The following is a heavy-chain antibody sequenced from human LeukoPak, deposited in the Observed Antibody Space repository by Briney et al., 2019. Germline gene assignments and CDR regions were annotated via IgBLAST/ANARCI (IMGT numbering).Heavy chain of an antibody. V-gene: IGHV3-23*01. CDR2: ISGSGGST. J-gene: IGHJ6*02. CDR3: AKARGCSNGVCYIRDYYYGMDV. CDR1: GFTFSSYA. Sequence: GGSLRLSCAASGFTFSSYAMSWVRQAPGEGLEWVSAISGSGGSTYYADSVKGRFTISRDNSKNTLYLQMNSLRAEDTAVYYCAKARGCSNGVCYIRDYYYGMDVWGQGSTVTVSS. D-gene: IGHD2-8*01.